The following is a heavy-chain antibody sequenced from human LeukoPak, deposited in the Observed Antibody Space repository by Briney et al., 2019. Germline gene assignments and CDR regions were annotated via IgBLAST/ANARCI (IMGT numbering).Heavy chain of an antibody. CDR3: AREDVRKLDC. V-gene: IGHV3-30*02. CDR1: GFTFSSYG. Sequence: PGGSLRLSCTASGFTFSSYGMHWARQAPGKGLEWVTLIRFDGTNQYYADSVKGRFAISRDNSKNTVYLQMNSLIAEDTAVYYCAREDVRKLDCWGQGTLVTVSS. CDR2: IRFDGTNQ. J-gene: IGHJ4*02. D-gene: IGHD3-10*02.